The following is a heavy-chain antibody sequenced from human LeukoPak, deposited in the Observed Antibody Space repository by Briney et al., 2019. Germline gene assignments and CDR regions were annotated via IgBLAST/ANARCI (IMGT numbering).Heavy chain of an antibody. CDR2: ISSTTTYM. V-gene: IGHV3-21*01. CDR1: GFTFSTYS. Sequence: GGSLRLSCAASGFTFSTYSMNWVRQAPGKGLEWVSSISSTTTYMYYADSVKGRFTISRDNAKNPLYLQMNSLRAEDTAVYYCASSQGDYGDYFPFFDYWGQGTLVTVSS. D-gene: IGHD4-17*01. J-gene: IGHJ4*02. CDR3: ASSQGDYGDYFPFFDY.